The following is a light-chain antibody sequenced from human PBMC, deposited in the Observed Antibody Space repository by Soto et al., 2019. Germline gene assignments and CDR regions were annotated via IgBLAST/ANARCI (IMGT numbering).Light chain of an antibody. CDR1: RSDVGSYNL. CDR3: CSYAGSSPV. J-gene: IGLJ2*01. V-gene: IGLV2-23*01. Sequence: QSALTQSASVSGSPGQSITISCTGTRSDVGSYNLVSWYQQHPGKAPKLMIYEASKRPSGVSNRFSGSKSGNTASLTISGLQAEDEGDYYCCSYAGSSPVFGGGTKLTV. CDR2: EAS.